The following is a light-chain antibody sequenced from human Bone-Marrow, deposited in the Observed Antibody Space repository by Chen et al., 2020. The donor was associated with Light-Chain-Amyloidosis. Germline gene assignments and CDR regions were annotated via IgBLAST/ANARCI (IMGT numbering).Light chain of an antibody. CDR3: QSADSSGTYEVI. Sequence: SYVLTQPPSVSVSPGQTARITCSGDDLPTKYAYWYQQKPGQAPVLVIHRATERPSGISERFSGSSSGTTATLTISGVQAEDEADYHCQSADSSGTYEVIFGGGTKLTVL. J-gene: IGLJ2*01. CDR2: RAT. V-gene: IGLV3-25*03. CDR1: DLPTKY.